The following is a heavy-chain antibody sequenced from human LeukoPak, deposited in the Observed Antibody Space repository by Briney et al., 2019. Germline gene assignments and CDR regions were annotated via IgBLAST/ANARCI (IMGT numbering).Heavy chain of an antibody. CDR1: GFTFRNYG. V-gene: IGHV3-30*03. CDR3: ASLRSGSGTFYNDY. CDR2: ISYDGSIK. D-gene: IGHD3-10*01. J-gene: IGHJ4*02. Sequence: PGGSLRLSCAASGFTFRNYGMQWVRQAPGKGLEWVTVISYDGSIKYYADSVEGRFSISRDNSKNTLYLQMNSLRAEDTAVYYCASLRSGSGTFYNDYWGQGTLVTVSS.